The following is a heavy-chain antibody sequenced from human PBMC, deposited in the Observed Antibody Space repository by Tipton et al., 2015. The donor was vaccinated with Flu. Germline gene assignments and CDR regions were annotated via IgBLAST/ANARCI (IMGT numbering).Heavy chain of an antibody. D-gene: IGHD5-24*01. CDR3: ASQRWLQSFIDY. Sequence: TLSLTCTVSGGSISSYYWGWIRQPPGKGLEWIGYIFYSGSTNYNPSLKNRVTMSVDTSNNRFSLKLSSVTAADTAVYYCASQRWLQSFIDYWGQGTLVTVSS. V-gene: IGHV4-59*01. J-gene: IGHJ4*02. CDR2: IFYSGST. CDR1: GGSISSYY.